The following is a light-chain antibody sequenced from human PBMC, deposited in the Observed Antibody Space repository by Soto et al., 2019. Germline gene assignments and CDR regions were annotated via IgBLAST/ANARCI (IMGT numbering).Light chain of an antibody. CDR1: QGISSY. J-gene: IGKJ5*01. V-gene: IGKV1-9*01. CDR2: AAS. CDR3: QQLNSYPIT. Sequence: DIQLTQSPSFLSASVGDRVTITCGASQGISSYLAWYQQKPGKAPKLLIYAASTLQSGVPSRFSGSGSGTDFTLTISSLQPEDFATYYCQQLNSYPITFGPGTRLEIK.